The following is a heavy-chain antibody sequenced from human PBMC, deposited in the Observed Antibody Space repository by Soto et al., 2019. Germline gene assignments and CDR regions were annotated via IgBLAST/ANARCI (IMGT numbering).Heavy chain of an antibody. D-gene: IGHD5-18*01. J-gene: IGHJ4*02. V-gene: IGHV4-31*03. CDR1: GGSISSAAYY. Sequence: QVQLQESGPGLVKPSQTLSLTCTGSGGSISSAAYYWSWIRQHPGKGLEWIGYISHSGSTYYNPSRKTRVIISVDTSKNQVSRSLTSVTAADTAVYYCAREYTYGSNFFDCWGQGALVTVSS. CDR3: AREYTYGSNFFDC. CDR2: ISHSGST.